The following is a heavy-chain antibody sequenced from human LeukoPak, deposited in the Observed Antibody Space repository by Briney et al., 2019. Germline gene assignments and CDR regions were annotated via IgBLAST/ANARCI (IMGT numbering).Heavy chain of an antibody. CDR1: GFTFSSYS. V-gene: IGHV3-20*04. CDR3: ARTDAFDI. CDR2: INWNGGST. J-gene: IGHJ3*02. Sequence: PGGSLRLSWAASGFTFSSYSMIWVRQAPGKGLEWVSCINWNGGSTGYAASVKGRFTISSDNAKNSLYLQMNSLRAEDTALYYCARTDAFDIWGQGTMVTVSS.